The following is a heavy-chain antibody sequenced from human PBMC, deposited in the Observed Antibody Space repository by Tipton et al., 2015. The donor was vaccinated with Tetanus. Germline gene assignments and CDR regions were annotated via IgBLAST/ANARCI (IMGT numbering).Heavy chain of an antibody. CDR1: GGSISSGDYY. V-gene: IGHV4-30-4*01. CDR2: IYQTGTT. Sequence: TLSLTCTVSGGSISSGDYYWSWIRKPPGKDLEWIGYIYQTGTTYYNPSLKGRVTISMDRSNTQFSLRLDSPTAADTAVYYCARAAGFLGLTHDFWGRGTLVSVSS. CDR3: ARAAGFLGLTHDF. J-gene: IGHJ4*02. D-gene: IGHD2/OR15-2a*01.